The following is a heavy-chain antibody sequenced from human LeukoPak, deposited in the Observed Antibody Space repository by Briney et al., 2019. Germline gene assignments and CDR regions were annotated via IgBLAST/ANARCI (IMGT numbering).Heavy chain of an antibody. CDR3: ARTGYSSVRGYDY. D-gene: IGHD6-19*01. Sequence: GGSLRLSCAASGFTFSSYGMSWVRQAPGKGLEWVSTISGSGGSTYYADSVKGRFTISRDNSKNTVHLHMNSLSAEDTAVYYCARTGYSSVRGYDYWGQGTLVTVSS. CDR1: GFTFSSYG. J-gene: IGHJ4*02. V-gene: IGHV3-23*01. CDR2: ISGSGGST.